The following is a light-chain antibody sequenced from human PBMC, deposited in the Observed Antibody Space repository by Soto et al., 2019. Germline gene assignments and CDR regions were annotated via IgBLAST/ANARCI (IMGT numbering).Light chain of an antibody. Sequence: DIEITQSPSTRSAAVGYGFSSTSRASQRISTWLAWYQQKPGKAPKLLISDASSLETGVPSRFSGSGSGTEFTLTINSLQPDDFATYYCQQYKSYWTFGQGTKVDIK. CDR3: QQYKSYWT. J-gene: IGKJ1*01. V-gene: IGKV1-5*01. CDR2: DAS. CDR1: QRISTW.